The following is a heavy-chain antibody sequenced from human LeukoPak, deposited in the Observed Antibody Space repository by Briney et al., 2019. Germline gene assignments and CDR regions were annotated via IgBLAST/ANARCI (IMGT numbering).Heavy chain of an antibody. J-gene: IGHJ3*01. CDR1: GFTFTNYN. Sequence: GGSLGLSCSASGFTFTNYNMNWVRQAPGKGLEWVSSISTSSVYKHYADSVKGRFTISRDSATNSVYLQMNSLRAEDTAFYYCARDDLRDEGFDVWGQGTMVTVSS. CDR2: ISTSSVYK. CDR3: ARDDLRDEGFDV. V-gene: IGHV3-21*04.